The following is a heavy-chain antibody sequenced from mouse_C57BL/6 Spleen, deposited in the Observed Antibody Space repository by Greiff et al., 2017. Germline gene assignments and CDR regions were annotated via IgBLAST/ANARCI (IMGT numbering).Heavy chain of an antibody. CDR1: GYTFTSYW. V-gene: IGHV1-50*01. J-gene: IGHJ1*03. CDR2: IDPSDSYT. CDR3: ESTTVVGGYFDV. D-gene: IGHD1-1*01. Sequence: QVQLQQPGAELVKPGASVKLSCKASGYTFTSYWMQWVKQRPGQGLEWIGEIDPSDSYTNYNQKFKGKATLTVDTSSSTAYIPLSSLTSEDSAVSYGESTTVVGGYFDVWGTGTTVTVSS.